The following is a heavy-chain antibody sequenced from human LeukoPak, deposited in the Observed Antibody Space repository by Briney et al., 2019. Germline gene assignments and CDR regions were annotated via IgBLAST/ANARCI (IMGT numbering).Heavy chain of an antibody. CDR1: GYTFTSYG. Sequence: ASVKVSCKASGYTFTSYGISRVRQAPGQGLEWMGWISAYNGNTNYAQKLQGRVTMTTDTSTSTAYMELRSLRSDDTAVYYCAREGYCSSTSCYSTDYWGQGTLVTVSS. CDR2: ISAYNGNT. CDR3: AREGYCSSTSCYSTDY. D-gene: IGHD2-2*01. J-gene: IGHJ4*02. V-gene: IGHV1-18*01.